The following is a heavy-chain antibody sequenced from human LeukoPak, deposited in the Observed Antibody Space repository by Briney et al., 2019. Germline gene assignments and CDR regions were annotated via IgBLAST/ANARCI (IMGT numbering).Heavy chain of an antibody. V-gene: IGHV4-34*01. Sequence: SETLSLTCAGYGGSCNGYYWSWIRQPPGKGLEWIGEINHSGSTNYNPSLKSRVTISVDTSKNQFSLKLSSVTAADTAVYYCARRPLWFGESRGINWFDPWGQGTLVTVSS. CDR3: ARRPLWFGESRGINWFDP. CDR1: GGSCNGYY. J-gene: IGHJ5*02. D-gene: IGHD3-10*01. CDR2: INHSGST.